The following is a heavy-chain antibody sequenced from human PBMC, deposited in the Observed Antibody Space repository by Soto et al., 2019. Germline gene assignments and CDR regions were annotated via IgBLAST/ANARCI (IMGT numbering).Heavy chain of an antibody. CDR3: ARDHGPYSSSSLDY. D-gene: IGHD6-6*01. CDR1: GGTFSSYA. V-gene: IGHV1-69*06. J-gene: IGHJ4*02. Sequence: GASVKVSCKASGGTFSSYAISWVRQAPGQGLEWMGGIIPIFGTANYAQKFQGRVTITADKSTSTAYMELSSLRSEDTAVYYCARDHGPYSSSSLDYWGQGTLVTSPQ. CDR2: IIPIFGTA.